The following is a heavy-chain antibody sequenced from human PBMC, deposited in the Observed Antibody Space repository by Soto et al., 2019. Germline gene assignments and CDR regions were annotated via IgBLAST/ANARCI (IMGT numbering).Heavy chain of an antibody. CDR3: ATDLGGKIVNS. J-gene: IGHJ5*01. CDR2: ISGYNGNT. Sequence: QVQLVQSGAEVKKPGASVKVSCKASGYTFTSYGISWVRQAPGQGLEWMGWISGYNGNTKYAQKLQARVTMTTDTATSKGKRGLRSLRADDTGMYSCATDLGGKIVNSGAQGTRVTVS. D-gene: IGHD1-26*01. CDR1: GYTFTSYG. V-gene: IGHV1-18*01.